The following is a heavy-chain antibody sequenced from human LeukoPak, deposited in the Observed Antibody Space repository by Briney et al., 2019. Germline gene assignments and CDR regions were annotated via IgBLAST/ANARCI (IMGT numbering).Heavy chain of an antibody. Sequence: SQTLSLTCTVSGGSISSGDYYWSGIRQPPGKCLEWIGYIYYSGSTYYNPSLKSRVTISVDTSKNQFSLKLSSVTAADTAVYYCARDSGQAFDYWGQGTLVTVSS. V-gene: IGHV4-30-4*08. CDR3: ARDSGQAFDY. CDR1: GGSISSGDYY. CDR2: IYYSGST. J-gene: IGHJ4*02.